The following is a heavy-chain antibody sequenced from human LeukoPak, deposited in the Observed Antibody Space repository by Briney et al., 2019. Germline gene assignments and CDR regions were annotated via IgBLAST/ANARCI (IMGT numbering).Heavy chain of an antibody. CDR1: GFTFSSYA. J-gene: IGHJ4*02. V-gene: IGHV3-30-3*01. D-gene: IGHD3-3*01. CDR3: AKEVYDFSSGYAYYFDC. CDR2: ISYDGSNK. Sequence: SGGSLRLSCAASGFTFSSYAMHWVRQAPGKGLEWVAVISYDGSNKYYADSVKGRFTISRDNSKNTLYLQMNSLRAEDTAVYYCAKEVYDFSSGYAYYFDCWGQGTLVTVSS.